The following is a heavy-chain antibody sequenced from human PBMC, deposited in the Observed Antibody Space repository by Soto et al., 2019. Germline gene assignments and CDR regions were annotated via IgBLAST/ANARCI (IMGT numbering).Heavy chain of an antibody. Sequence: GASVKVSCKASGYSLTSYGISWVRQAPGQGLEWMGWISGYNGNTNYQQKFQGRVTMTTDTSTKTAYMELRSLRPDDTAVYYCARVAESIKSRPDWFDSWGQGTLVTVSS. CDR1: GYSLTSYG. CDR3: ARVAESIKSRPDWFDS. J-gene: IGHJ5*01. V-gene: IGHV1-18*01. CDR2: ISGYNGNT. D-gene: IGHD6-6*01.